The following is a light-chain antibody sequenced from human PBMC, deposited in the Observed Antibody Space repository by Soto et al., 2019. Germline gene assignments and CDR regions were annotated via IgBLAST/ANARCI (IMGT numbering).Light chain of an antibody. J-gene: IGKJ1*01. CDR3: QQSNSYSPT. CDR1: QTVSGG. Sequence: DIQMTQSPSTLSASVGDRVSITCRASQTVSGGLAWYQQKPGKAPKLLIYDASSLERGVPSRFSGSGSGTEFTLTIGSLQPDDFATYYCQQSNSYSPTFGQGTKVDI. CDR2: DAS. V-gene: IGKV1-5*01.